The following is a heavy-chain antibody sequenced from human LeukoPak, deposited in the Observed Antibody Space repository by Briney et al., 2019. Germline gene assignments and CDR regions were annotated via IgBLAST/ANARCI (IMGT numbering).Heavy chain of an antibody. CDR3: ARGSNWNTARDI. J-gene: IGHJ3*02. D-gene: IGHD1/OR15-1a*01. CDR2: INHSGST. CDR1: GGSFSGYY. Sequence: SETLSLTCAVYGGSFSGYYWSWIRQPPGKGLEWIGEINHSGSTNYNPSLKGRVTISVDTSKNQFSLKLSSVTAADTAVYYCARGSNWNTARDIWGQGTMVTVSS. V-gene: IGHV4-34*01.